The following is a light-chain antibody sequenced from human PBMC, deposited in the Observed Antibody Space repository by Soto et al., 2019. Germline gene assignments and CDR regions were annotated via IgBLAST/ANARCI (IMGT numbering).Light chain of an antibody. J-gene: IGKJ5*01. V-gene: IGKV3-15*01. CDR3: QQYNNWPIT. CDR1: QTVLSN. CDR2: GAS. Sequence: DRVLTQSPATLSVSAGKRAPLSCRASQTVLSNLAWYQQKPGQAPRLLIYGASTRATGIPARFSGSGSGTEFALTISSLQSEDFAVYYCQQYNNWPITFGQGTRLEIK.